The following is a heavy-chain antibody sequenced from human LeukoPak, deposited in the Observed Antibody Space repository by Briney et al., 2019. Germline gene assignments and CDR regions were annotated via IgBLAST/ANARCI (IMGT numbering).Heavy chain of an antibody. V-gene: IGHV4-59*11. D-gene: IGHD4-17*01. CDR1: GDSFSSHY. J-gene: IGHJ3*02. CDR2: ISYIGST. CDR3: ARDLVTVTKGFDI. Sequence: SETLSLTCTVSGDSFSSHYWTWIRQPPGKVLEGIGYISYIGSTNYNPSLKSRVTISIDTSKDQFSLKLSSVTAADTAVYYCARDLVTVTKGFDIWGQGTMVSVSS.